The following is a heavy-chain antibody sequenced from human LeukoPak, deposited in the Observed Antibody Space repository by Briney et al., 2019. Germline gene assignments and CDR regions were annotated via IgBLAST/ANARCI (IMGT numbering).Heavy chain of an antibody. CDR3: ASMVTGVDY. V-gene: IGHV4-38-2*02. J-gene: IGHJ4*02. CDR1: GYSISSGYY. Sequence: PSETLSLTCTVSGYSISSGYYWGWIRQPPGKGLEWIGSIYHSGSTYYNPSLKSRVTISVDTSKNQFSLKLSSVTAADTAVYYCASMVTGVDYWGQGTLVTVSS. D-gene: IGHD5-18*01. CDR2: IYHSGST.